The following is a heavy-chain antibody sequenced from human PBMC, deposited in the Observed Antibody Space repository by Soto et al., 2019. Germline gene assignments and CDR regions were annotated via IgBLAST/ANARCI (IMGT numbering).Heavy chain of an antibody. V-gene: IGHV3-7*01. CDR3: ARCNYDFWSGYPNYYMDV. Sequence: EVQLVESGGGLVQPGGSLRLSCAASGFTFSSYWMSWVRQAPGKGLEWVANIKQDGSEKYYVDSVKGRFTISRDNAKNSLYLQMDSLSAEDTAVYYCARCNYDFWSGYPNYYMDVWGKGTTVTVSS. CDR1: GFTFSSYW. CDR2: IKQDGSEK. D-gene: IGHD3-3*01. J-gene: IGHJ6*03.